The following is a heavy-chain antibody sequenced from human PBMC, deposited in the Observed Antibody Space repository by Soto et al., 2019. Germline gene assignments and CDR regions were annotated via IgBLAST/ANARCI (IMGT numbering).Heavy chain of an antibody. CDR2: INAGNGNT. V-gene: IGHV1-3*01. CDR1: GYTFTSYA. Sequence: QVQLVQSGAEVKKPGASVKVSCKASGYTFTSYAMHWVRQAPGQRLEWMGWINAGNGNTKYSQKFQGRVTIIRDTSASTAYMELSSLRSEDTAVYYCGITWIQLWPHYGMDVWGQGTTVTVSS. D-gene: IGHD5-18*01. CDR3: GITWIQLWPHYGMDV. J-gene: IGHJ6*02.